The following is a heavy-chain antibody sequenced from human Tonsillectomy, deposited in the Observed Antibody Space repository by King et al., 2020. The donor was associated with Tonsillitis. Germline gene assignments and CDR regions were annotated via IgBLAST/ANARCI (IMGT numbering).Heavy chain of an antibody. V-gene: IGHV3-30*18. J-gene: IGHJ4*02. D-gene: IGHD5-12*01. CDR1: GFTFSSYG. CDR3: AKDYRRYDYYFDY. Sequence: VQLVESGGGVVQPGRSLRLSCAASGFTFSSYGMHWVRQAPGKGLELVAVITYDGSNKYYADSVKGRFTISRDNSKNTLYLQMNSLRAEDTAVYYCAKDYRRYDYYFDYWGQGTLVTVSS. CDR2: ITYDGSNK.